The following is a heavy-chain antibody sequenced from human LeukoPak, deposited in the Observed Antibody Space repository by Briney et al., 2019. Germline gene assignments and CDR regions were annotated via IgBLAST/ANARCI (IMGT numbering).Heavy chain of an antibody. D-gene: IGHD4-17*01. CDR1: GFTFASYG. J-gene: IGHJ4*02. CDR3: AESCGAYGEYVSEFTY. CDR2: ISYEGSNK. V-gene: IGHV3-30*18. Sequence: GGSLRPSWAADGFTFASYGTHWVRQAHGKGMEWEAVISYEGSNKYYADSVKGRFTISRDNSKNTLYLQMNSLRAEDTAVYYCAESCGAYGEYVSEFTYWGQGSLVTASS.